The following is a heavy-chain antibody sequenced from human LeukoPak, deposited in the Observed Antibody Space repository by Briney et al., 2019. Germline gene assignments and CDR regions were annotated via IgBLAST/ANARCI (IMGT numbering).Heavy chain of an antibody. J-gene: IGHJ5*01. Sequence: GASVKVSCKASGYTFTSYGISWVRQAPGQGLEWMGWISAYNGNTNYAQKFQGRVTMARSTSVSTAYMELSSLTSEDTAVYYCARGLSRCSSGNCYEPNWLDSWGQGTLVTVSS. CDR2: ISAYNGNT. CDR1: GYTFTSYG. CDR3: ARGLSRCSSGNCYEPNWLDS. V-gene: IGHV1-18*01. D-gene: IGHD2-2*01.